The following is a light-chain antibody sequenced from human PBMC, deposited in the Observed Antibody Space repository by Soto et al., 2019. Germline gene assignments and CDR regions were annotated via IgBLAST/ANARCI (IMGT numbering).Light chain of an antibody. CDR1: SRDGGDYNS. Sequence: QAVLTQPRSVSGSPGQSVTVSCIGTSRDGGDYNSVSWYQQHPGKAPKLMIYDVSKRPSGVPDRFSGSKSGNTASLTISGLQAEDEADYYCCSYVGGYSYVFGIGTKV. J-gene: IGLJ1*01. CDR2: DVS. V-gene: IGLV2-11*01. CDR3: CSYVGGYSYV.